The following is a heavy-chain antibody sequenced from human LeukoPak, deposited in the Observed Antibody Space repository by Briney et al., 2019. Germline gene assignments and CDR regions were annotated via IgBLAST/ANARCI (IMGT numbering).Heavy chain of an antibody. Sequence: GGSLRLSCAASGFTFSGSAMHWVRQASGKGLDWVGRIRSKANSYATAYAASVKGRFTISRDDSKNSAYLQMNSLKTEDTAVYYCTRPEYSSSAVWFDPWGQGTLVTVSS. J-gene: IGHJ5*02. CDR3: TRPEYSSSAVWFDP. CDR1: GFTFSGSA. V-gene: IGHV3-73*01. D-gene: IGHD6-6*01. CDR2: IRSKANSYAT.